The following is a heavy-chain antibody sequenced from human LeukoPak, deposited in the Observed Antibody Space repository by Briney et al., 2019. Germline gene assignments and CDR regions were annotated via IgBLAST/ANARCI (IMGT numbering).Heavy chain of an antibody. V-gene: IGHV3-74*01. J-gene: IGHJ4*02. CDR3: ARDLGYYDILTGLLDY. Sequence: GGSLRLSCAASGFTCINYWMHWVRQAPGKGLVWVSRINTDGTTTNYADSVKGRFTISRDNSKNTLYLQMNSLRAEDTAVYYCARDLGYYDILTGLLDYWGQGTLVTVSS. CDR1: GFTCINYW. CDR2: INTDGTTT. D-gene: IGHD3-9*01.